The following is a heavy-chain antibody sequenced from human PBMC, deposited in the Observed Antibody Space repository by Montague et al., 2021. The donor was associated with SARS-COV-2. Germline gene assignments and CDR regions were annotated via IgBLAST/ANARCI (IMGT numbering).Heavy chain of an antibody. CDR1: GDSIMTTDC. CDR3: GRAGGFHKRPPV. Sequence: SETLSLTCAVSGDSIMTTDCWSWVRQPPGKVLEWIGEIYQGASTNYNPSLKSRVTMSVDRSKNQVSLELYSVTAADTALYYCGRAGGFHKRPPVWGQGALGIVPS. CDR2: IYQGAST. V-gene: IGHV4-4*02. J-gene: IGHJ1*01. D-gene: IGHD4-23*01.